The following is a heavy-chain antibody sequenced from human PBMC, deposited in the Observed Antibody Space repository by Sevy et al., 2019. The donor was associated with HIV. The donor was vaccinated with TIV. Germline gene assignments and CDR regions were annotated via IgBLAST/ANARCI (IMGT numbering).Heavy chain of an antibody. D-gene: IGHD2-21*01. Sequence: ASVKVSCQSSGYNFNIYTIYWVRQARGQGLEWVGRISPYDGDTNYAHNFHDRVSLTMDTSRSTAYLGLTSLRSDDTAGYFCRRDTGALLTGIAYYYSSMDVWGQGTTVTVSS. CDR1: GYNFNIYT. CDR2: ISPYDGDT. J-gene: IGHJ6*02. V-gene: IGHV1-18*01. CDR3: RRDTGALLTGIAYYYSSMDV.